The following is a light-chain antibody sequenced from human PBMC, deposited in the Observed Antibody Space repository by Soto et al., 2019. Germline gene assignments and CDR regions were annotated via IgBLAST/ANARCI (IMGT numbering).Light chain of an antibody. J-gene: IGKJ4*01. V-gene: IGKV3-20*01. CDR3: QQCSSSPLT. CDR1: QSVRNNY. Sequence: EIVLTQSPGTLSLSPGERATLSCRASQSVRNNYVAWYQQKRGQAPRLIIDDASRRATGIPDRFSGSGSGTEFTLTISRLEPEDFAVYYCQQCSSSPLTFGGGTKVEIK. CDR2: DAS.